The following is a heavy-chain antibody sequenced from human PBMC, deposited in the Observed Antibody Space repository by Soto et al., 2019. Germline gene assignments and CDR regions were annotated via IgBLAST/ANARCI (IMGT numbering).Heavy chain of an antibody. D-gene: IGHD3-3*01. CDR2: ISWNSDSI. CDR3: TKVGGLYDFWSGPLHFDL. J-gene: IGHJ4*02. Sequence: EAQLVESGGGLVQPGRSLRLSCAGSGFIFDDFAIHWVRQAPGKGLEWVSGISWNSDSIGYADSVKGRFTISRDNAKNALYLQMNSLRVEDTAFYYCTKVGGLYDFWSGPLHFDLWGQGTLVNVSS. V-gene: IGHV3-9*01. CDR1: GFIFDDFA.